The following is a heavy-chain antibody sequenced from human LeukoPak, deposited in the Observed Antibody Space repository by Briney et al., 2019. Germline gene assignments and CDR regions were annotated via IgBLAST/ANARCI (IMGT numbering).Heavy chain of an antibody. Sequence: GGTLRLSCAASGFTFSSYGMSWVRQAPGKGLEWVSAISGSGGSTYYADSVKGRFTISRDNSKNTLYLQMNSLRAEDTAVYYCAKTPLSGYYYFDYWGQGTLVTVSS. D-gene: IGHD3-22*01. CDR2: ISGSGGST. CDR3: AKTPLSGYYYFDY. J-gene: IGHJ4*02. CDR1: GFTFSSYG. V-gene: IGHV3-23*01.